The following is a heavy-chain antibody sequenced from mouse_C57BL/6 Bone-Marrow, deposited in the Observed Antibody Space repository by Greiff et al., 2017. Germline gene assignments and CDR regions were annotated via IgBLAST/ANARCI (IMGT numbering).Heavy chain of an antibody. V-gene: IGHV1-64*01. J-gene: IGHJ3*01. CDR3: ARERITKTGCAY. Sequence: VKLKESGAELVKPGASVKLSCKASGYTFTSYWMHWVKQRPGQGLEWIGMIHPNSGSTNYNEKFKSKATLTVDKSSSAAYMQLSSLTSEDSAVYYCARERITKTGCAYWGQGTLVTVSA. D-gene: IGHD2-4*01. CDR2: IHPNSGST. CDR1: GYTFTSYW.